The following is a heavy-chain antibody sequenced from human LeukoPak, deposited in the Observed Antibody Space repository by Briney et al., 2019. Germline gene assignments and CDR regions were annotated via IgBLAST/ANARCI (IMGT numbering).Heavy chain of an antibody. CDR3: ARDSPKTGMGN. CDR1: GFTFSSCS. D-gene: IGHD1-1*01. V-gene: IGHV3-21*01. Sequence: KPGGSLRLSCAASGFTFSSCSMNWVRQAPGKGLEWVSSISSDSSYISYLDSVKGRFTISRDNAKNSAYLQMNSLRVEDTAVYYCARDSPKTGMGNWGQGTLVTVSS. CDR2: ISSDSSYI. J-gene: IGHJ4*02.